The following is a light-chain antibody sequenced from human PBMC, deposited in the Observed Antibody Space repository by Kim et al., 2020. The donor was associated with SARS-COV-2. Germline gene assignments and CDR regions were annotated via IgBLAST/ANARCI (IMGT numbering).Light chain of an antibody. Sequence: DIQMTQSPSSLSASVGDRVTITCQASQDITKYLNWYQQKPGKAPKLLISDASNLETGVPPRFSGSGSGTDFTFTISSLQPEDIATYYCEQFHTRLSFGGGTKVDIK. J-gene: IGKJ4*02. CDR1: QDITKY. CDR3: EQFHTRLS. V-gene: IGKV1-33*01. CDR2: DAS.